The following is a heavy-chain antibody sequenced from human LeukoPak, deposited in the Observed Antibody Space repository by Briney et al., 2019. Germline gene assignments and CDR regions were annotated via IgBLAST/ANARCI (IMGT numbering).Heavy chain of an antibody. CDR1: GFTFSDYY. Sequence: GGSLRLSCAASGFTFSDYYMSWIRQAPGKGLEWVSYISSSGSTIYYADSVKGRFTISRDNAKNSLYLQMNSLRAEDTAVYSWATDRATALVKPEDDYGAQGTLVTVCS. CDR3: ATDRATALVKPEDDY. V-gene: IGHV3-11*04. D-gene: IGHD5-18*01. CDR2: ISSSGSTI. J-gene: IGHJ4*02.